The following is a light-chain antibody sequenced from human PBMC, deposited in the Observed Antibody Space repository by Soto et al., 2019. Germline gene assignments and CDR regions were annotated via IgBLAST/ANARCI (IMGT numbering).Light chain of an antibody. CDR2: DAS. CDR1: RSVSRF. V-gene: IGKV3-11*01. J-gene: IGKJ3*01. Sequence: EIVLTQSPATLSLSPGERATLPCRASRSVSRFLAWYQQKPGQTPRLLIYDASNRATGIPARFSGSGSGTDFTLTISSLEPEDFAVYYCQQRSNWPPRFSFGPGTKVDFK. CDR3: QQRSNWPPRFS.